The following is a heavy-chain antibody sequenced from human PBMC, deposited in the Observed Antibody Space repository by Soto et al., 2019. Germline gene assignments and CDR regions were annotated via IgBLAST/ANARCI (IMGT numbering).Heavy chain of an antibody. J-gene: IGHJ4*02. CDR3: TRRPSGSYSLDY. D-gene: IGHD1-26*01. CDR2: IRSKANSYAT. Sequence: GGSLRLSCAASGFTFSGSAVHWVRQASGKGLEWVGRIRSKANSYATAYAASVKGRFTISRDDSKNTAYLQMNSLKTEDTAVYYCTRRPSGSYSLDYWGQGTLVTVSS. CDR1: GFTFSGSA. V-gene: IGHV3-73*01.